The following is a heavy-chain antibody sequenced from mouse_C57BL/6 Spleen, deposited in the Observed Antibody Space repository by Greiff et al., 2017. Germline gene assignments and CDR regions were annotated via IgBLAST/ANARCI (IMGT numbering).Heavy chain of an antibody. CDR1: GYSITSGYY. CDR3: ARGDYGYYYAMDY. J-gene: IGHJ4*01. Sequence: DVQLVESGPGLVKPSQSLSLTCSVTGYSITSGYYWNWIRQFPGNKLEWMGYISYDGSNNYNPYLKNRISITRDTSKNQFFLQLNSVTTEDTATYYCARGDYGYYYAMDYGGQGTSVTVSS. CDR2: ISYDGSN. D-gene: IGHD2-4*01. V-gene: IGHV3-6*01.